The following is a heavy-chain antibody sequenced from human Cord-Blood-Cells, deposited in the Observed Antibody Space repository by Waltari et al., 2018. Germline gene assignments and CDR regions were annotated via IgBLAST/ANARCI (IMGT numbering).Heavy chain of an antibody. Sequence: QVQLQQWGAGLLKPSETLSLTCAVYGGSFSGYYWSWIRKPPGKGLEWIGEINHSGSTNYNPSLNSRVTISVDTSKNQFSLKLSSVTAADTAVYYCARDRITIFGVVIKAYYYYGMDVWGQGTTVTVSS. V-gene: IGHV4-34*01. D-gene: IGHD3-3*01. CDR2: INHSGST. CDR1: GGSFSGYY. J-gene: IGHJ6*02. CDR3: ARDRITIFGVVIKAYYYYGMDV.